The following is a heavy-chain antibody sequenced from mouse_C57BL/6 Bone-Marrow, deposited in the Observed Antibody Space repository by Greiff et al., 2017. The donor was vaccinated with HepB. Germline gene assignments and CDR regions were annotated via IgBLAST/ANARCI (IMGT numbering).Heavy chain of an antibody. CDR2: INPSSGYT. V-gene: IGHV1-4*01. D-gene: IGHD2-4*01. CDR3: ASDYDYGWYFDV. Sequence: VQLQQSGAELVRPGTSVKMSCKASGYTFTNYWIGWVKQRPGQGLEWIGYINPSSGYTKYNQKFKDKATLTADKSSSTAYMQLSSLTSEDSAVYYCASDYDYGWYFDVWGTGTTVTVSS. J-gene: IGHJ1*03. CDR1: GYTFTNYW.